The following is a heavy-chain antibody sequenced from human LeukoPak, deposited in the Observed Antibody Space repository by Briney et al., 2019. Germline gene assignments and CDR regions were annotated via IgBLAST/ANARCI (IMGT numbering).Heavy chain of an antibody. J-gene: IGHJ4*02. V-gene: IGHV3-23*01. Sequence: SGGSLRLSCAASGFTFSGYAMSWVRQAPGKGLEWVSTISGSGDSTFYADSVKGRFSISRDNSKNTLYLQMNSLRAEDTAVYYCARGRDDERSFDYWGQGTLVTVSS. D-gene: IGHD1-1*01. CDR3: ARGRDDERSFDY. CDR2: ISGSGDST. CDR1: GFTFSGYA.